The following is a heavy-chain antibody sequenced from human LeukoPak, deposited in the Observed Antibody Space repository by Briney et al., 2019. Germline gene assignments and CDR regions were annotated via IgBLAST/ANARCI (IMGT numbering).Heavy chain of an antibody. Sequence: RGSLRLSCAASGFTVSSNYMSWVRQAPGKGLEWVSVIYSGGSTYYADSVKGRFTISRDNAKNSLYLQMNSLRAEDTAVYYCARIAAAGFDYWGQGTLVTVSS. D-gene: IGHD6-13*01. CDR1: GFTVSSNY. CDR3: ARIAAAGFDY. V-gene: IGHV3-66*01. J-gene: IGHJ4*02. CDR2: IYSGGST.